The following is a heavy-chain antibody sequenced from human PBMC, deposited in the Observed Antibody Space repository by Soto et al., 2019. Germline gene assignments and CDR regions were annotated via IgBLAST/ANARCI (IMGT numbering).Heavy chain of an antibody. CDR1: GFTFSSYA. CDR3: AKDGGYCSSTRCYTGWGNWFDP. V-gene: IGHV3-23*01. D-gene: IGHD2-2*02. CDR2: INGIGTLT. J-gene: IGHJ5*02. Sequence: EVQLLESGGGLVQPGGSLSPSFAASGFTFSSYARSWVRQAPGKGLGWVSTINGIGTLTYYADSVKGRFTISRDNSRNTLYLQMHSLRAEDTAVYYCAKDGGYCSSTRCYTGWGNWFDPWGQGTLVTVSS.